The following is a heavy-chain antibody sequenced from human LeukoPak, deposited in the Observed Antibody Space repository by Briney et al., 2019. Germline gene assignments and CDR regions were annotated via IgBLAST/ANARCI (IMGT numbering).Heavy chain of an antibody. CDR1: GFTFSSYE. Sequence: GGSLRLSCAASGFTFSSYEMNWVRQAPGKGLEWVSYISSSSRTIYYADSVKGRFTISRDNAKKSLYLQMNSLRDEDTAVYYCARTDLWFGESDKGSFDHWGQGTLVTVSS. CDR3: ARTDLWFGESDKGSFDH. CDR2: ISSSSRTI. V-gene: IGHV3-48*02. J-gene: IGHJ4*02. D-gene: IGHD3-10*01.